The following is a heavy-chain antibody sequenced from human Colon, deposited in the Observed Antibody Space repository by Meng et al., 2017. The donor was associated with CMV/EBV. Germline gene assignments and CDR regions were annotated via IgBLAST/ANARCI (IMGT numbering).Heavy chain of an antibody. D-gene: IGHD3-16*01. CDR3: VGGGSGRIDY. Sequence: YAASALTFSTSWMHWVRQAPWKGLVWVSRIKPDGSYTTYADSVKGRFTISRDNAKNTLYLQMNGLRLEDTAVYYCVGGGSGRIDYWGQGTLVTVSS. CDR1: ALTFSTSW. CDR2: IKPDGSYT. V-gene: IGHV3-74*03. J-gene: IGHJ4*02.